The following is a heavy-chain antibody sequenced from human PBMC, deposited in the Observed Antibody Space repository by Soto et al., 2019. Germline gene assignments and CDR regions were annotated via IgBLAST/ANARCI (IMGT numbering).Heavy chain of an antibody. CDR3: AKVPRYCSGGSCYGGYFDY. CDR2: ISGSGGNT. D-gene: IGHD2-15*01. Sequence: GGSLRLSCAASGFTFSSYAMSWVRQAPGKGLDWVSAISGSGGNTYYADSVKGRFTISRDNSRNTLYLQMNSLRADDTAVCYCAKVPRYCSGGSCYGGYFDYWGQGTLVTVSS. J-gene: IGHJ4*02. V-gene: IGHV3-23*01. CDR1: GFTFSSYA.